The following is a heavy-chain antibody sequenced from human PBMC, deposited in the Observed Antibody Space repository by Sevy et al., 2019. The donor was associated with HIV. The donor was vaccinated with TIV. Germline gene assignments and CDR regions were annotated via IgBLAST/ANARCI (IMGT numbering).Heavy chain of an antibody. J-gene: IGHJ6*02. V-gene: IGHV4-59*01. Sequence: SETLSLTCTVSGDSISGYYWSWIRQPPGKGLEWIGYFYYSRSTNYNPSLKSRVTISVDTSKNQVSLKVSSVTTADTAVYYCARAYSEYYYGMDVSGQGTTVTVSS. CDR1: GDSISGYY. CDR2: FYYSRST. D-gene: IGHD4-4*01. CDR3: ARAYSEYYYGMDV.